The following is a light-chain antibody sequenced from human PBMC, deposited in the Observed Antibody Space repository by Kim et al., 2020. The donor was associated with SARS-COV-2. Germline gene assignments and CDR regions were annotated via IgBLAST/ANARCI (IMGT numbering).Light chain of an antibody. V-gene: IGLV2-18*02. CDR3: SSYTTINTLV. Sequence: QSALTQPPSVSGSPGQSVTISCTGTSSDIGSYNRVSWYQQPPGTAPKLMIYEVSNRPSGVPDRFSGSKSGTTASLTISGLQAEDEADYYCSSYTTINTLVFGGGTQLTVL. CDR1: SSDIGSYNR. CDR2: EVS. J-gene: IGLJ2*01.